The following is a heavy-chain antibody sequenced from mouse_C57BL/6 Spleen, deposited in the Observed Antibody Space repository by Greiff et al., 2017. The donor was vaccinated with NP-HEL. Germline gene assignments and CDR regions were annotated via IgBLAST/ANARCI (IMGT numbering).Heavy chain of an antibody. J-gene: IGHJ3*01. CDR3: TQADGYYPWFAC. V-gene: IGHV1-5*01. D-gene: IGHD2-3*01. Sequence: VQLQQSGTVLARPGASVKMSCKTSGYTFTSYWMHWVKQRPGQGLEWIGAIYPGNSDTSYNQKFKGKAKLTAVTSASTAYMKLSSLTNEDSAVYYCTQADGYYPWFACWGQGTLVTVSA. CDR1: GYTFTSYW. CDR2: IYPGNSDT.